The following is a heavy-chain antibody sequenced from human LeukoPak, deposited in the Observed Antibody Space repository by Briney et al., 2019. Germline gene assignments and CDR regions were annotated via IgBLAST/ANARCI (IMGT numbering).Heavy chain of an antibody. J-gene: IGHJ5*02. D-gene: IGHD5-12*01. CDR2: INPSGGST. Sequence: GASVTVSCKASGYTFTSYYMHWVRQAPGQGLEWMGLINPSGGSTSYAQKFQGRVTLTRDMATSTDYMEVSSLRSEDTAVYYCARDNSLGDSAWWFDPWGQGTLVTVSS. CDR1: GYTFTSYY. CDR3: ARDNSLGDSAWWFDP. V-gene: IGHV1-46*01.